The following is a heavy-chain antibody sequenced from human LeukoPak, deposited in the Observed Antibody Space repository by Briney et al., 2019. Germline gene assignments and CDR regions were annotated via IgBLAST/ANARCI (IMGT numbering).Heavy chain of an antibody. D-gene: IGHD6-13*01. CDR1: GFTFDDYA. Sequence: PGRSLRLSCAVSGFTFDDYAMHWVRQAPGKGLEWVSGISWNSGTIGYADSVKGRFTISRDNAKNSLYLQMNSLRAEDTAVYYCARGGSSSWFSDYWGQGTLVTVSS. J-gene: IGHJ4*02. V-gene: IGHV3-9*01. CDR2: ISWNSGTI. CDR3: ARGGSSSWFSDY.